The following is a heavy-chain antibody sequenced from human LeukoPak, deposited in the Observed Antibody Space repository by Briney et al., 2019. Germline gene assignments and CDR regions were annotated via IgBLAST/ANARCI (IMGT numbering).Heavy chain of an antibody. V-gene: IGHV1-24*01. Sequence: GASVKVSCTVSGYTLTELSMHWVRQAPGKGLEWMGGFDPEDGETIYAQKFQGRVTMTEDTSTDTAYMELSSLRSEDTAVYYCATYTERGWVGAHDYWGQGTLVTVSS. CDR1: GYTLTELS. CDR3: ATYTERGWVGAHDY. D-gene: IGHD1-26*01. J-gene: IGHJ4*02. CDR2: FDPEDGET.